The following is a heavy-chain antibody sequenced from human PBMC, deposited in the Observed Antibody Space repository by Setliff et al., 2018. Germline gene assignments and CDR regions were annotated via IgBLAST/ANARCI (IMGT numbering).Heavy chain of an antibody. CDR1: GGTFNTYG. Sequence: SVKVSCKASGGTFNTYGLSWVRQAPGQGLEWMGGIIPIIGEPNYAQKFQGRVTITADESTSTAYMELRSLKSEDAAVYYCAREALRRAGLYFFDIWGQGMLVTVSS. CDR3: AREALRRAGLYFFDI. D-gene: IGHD3-10*01. CDR2: IIPIIGEP. V-gene: IGHV1-69*13. J-gene: IGHJ4*02.